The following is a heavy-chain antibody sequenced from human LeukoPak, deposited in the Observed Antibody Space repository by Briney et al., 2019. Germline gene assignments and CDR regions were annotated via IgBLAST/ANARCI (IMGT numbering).Heavy chain of an antibody. V-gene: IGHV4-39*07. CDR1: GGSVSSSSYY. D-gene: IGHD6-13*01. CDR2: IYYSGST. J-gene: IGHJ4*02. Sequence: PSETLSLTRTVSGGSVSSSSYYWGGIRQPPGKGREGIGSIYYSGSTYHNPSLKSRDTISVDTSNSPSSLQLSSVTAADTAVYYCAREWGYSTSWFNYWGQGTLVTVSS. CDR3: AREWGYSTSWFNY.